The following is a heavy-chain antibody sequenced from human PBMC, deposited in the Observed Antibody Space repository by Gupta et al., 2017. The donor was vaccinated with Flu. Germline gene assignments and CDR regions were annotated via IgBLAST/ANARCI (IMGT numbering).Heavy chain of an antibody. CDR3: ARERHCSTSSCYRFFGP. J-gene: IGHJ5*02. V-gene: IGHV1-2*05. D-gene: IGHD2-2*02. CDR2: FNPHSTKT. Sequence: QAQLAQSGAEVKKPGASVRVSCKASGYTFTEYYIHWVRQAPGQGLEWMGRFNPHSTKTNYEQKGQGRVTVTMDTSISTADMDLSRLTSDEKDVYYCARERHCSTSSCYRFFGPWGQGTLVTVSS. CDR1: GYTFTEYY.